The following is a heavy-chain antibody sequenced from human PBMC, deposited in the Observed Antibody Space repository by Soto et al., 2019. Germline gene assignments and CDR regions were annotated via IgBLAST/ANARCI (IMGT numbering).Heavy chain of an antibody. CDR2: IFSNDEK. J-gene: IGHJ3*02. Sequence: QVTLKESGPVLVKPTDTLTLTCTVSGFSLSNARMGVSWIRQPPGKSLEWLAHIFSNDEKSYSTSLKSRLTISKDTSKSQVVLTMTNMDPVDTATYYCARIPEPPRVPAAITGAFDIWGQGTMVTVSS. CDR1: GFSLSNARMG. D-gene: IGHD2-2*01. V-gene: IGHV2-26*01. CDR3: ARIPEPPRVPAAITGAFDI.